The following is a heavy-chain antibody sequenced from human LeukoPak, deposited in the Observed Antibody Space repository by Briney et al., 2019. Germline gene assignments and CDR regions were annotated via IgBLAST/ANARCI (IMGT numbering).Heavy chain of an antibody. CDR3: AGGGGSVDY. D-gene: IGHD1-26*01. CDR1: GGSFSGYY. Sequence: SETLSLTCAVYGGSFSGYYWSWIRQPPGKGLEWIGEINHSGSTNYNPSLKSRVTISVDTSKNQFSLKLSSVTAADTAVYYCAGGGGSVDYWGQGTLVTVSS. CDR2: INHSGST. V-gene: IGHV4-34*01. J-gene: IGHJ4*02.